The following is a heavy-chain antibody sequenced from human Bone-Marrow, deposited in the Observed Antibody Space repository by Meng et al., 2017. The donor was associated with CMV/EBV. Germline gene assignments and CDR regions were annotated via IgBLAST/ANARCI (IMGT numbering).Heavy chain of an antibody. CDR1: GYTFTSYY. CDR2: INPSGGST. D-gene: IGHD2-2*01. J-gene: IGHJ6*02. CDR3: AREKGGPYCSSTSCPTGYGMDV. Sequence: ASVKVSCKASGYTFTSYYMHWVRQAPGQGLEWMGIINPSGGSTSYAQKFQGRVTMTRDTSTSTVYMEPSSLRSEDTAVYYCAREKGGPYCSSTSCPTGYGMDVWGQGTTVTVSS. V-gene: IGHV1-46*01.